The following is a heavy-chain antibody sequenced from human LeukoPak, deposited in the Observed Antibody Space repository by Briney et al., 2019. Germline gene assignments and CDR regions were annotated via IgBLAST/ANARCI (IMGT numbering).Heavy chain of an antibody. D-gene: IGHD3-10*01. CDR3: ARRGAVTMVRGVSKYNWFDP. J-gene: IGHJ5*02. CDR1: GYSISSGYY. Sequence: PSETLSLTCAVSGYSISSGYYWGWIRPPPGKGREWIGIIYHSGSTYYNPSLKSRVAISVDTSKNQFSLKLSSVTAADTAVYYCARRGAVTMVRGVSKYNWFDPWGQGTLVTVSS. CDR2: IYHSGST. V-gene: IGHV4-38-2*01.